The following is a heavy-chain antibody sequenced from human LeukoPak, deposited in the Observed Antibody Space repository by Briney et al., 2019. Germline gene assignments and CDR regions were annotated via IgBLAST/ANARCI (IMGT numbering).Heavy chain of an antibody. D-gene: IGHD3-9*01. CDR3: ARDARSRTYYDILTGRPYYYMDV. V-gene: IGHV3-11*04. Sequence: GGSLRLSCAASGFTFSDYYMSWIRQAPGKGLEWVSYISSSGSTIYYADSVKGRFTISRDNAKNSLYLQMNSLRAEDTAVYYCARDARSRTYYDILTGRPYYYMDVWGKGTTVTVSS. CDR1: GFTFSDYY. J-gene: IGHJ6*03. CDR2: ISSSGSTI.